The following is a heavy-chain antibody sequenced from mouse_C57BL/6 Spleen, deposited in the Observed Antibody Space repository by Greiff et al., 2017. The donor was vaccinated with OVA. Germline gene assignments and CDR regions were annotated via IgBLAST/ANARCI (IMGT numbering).Heavy chain of an antibody. CDR2: IYPGNSDT. CDR3: TNAYYSNPYYFDY. V-gene: IGHV1-5*01. CDR1: GYTFTSYW. J-gene: IGHJ2*01. Sequence: VQLKESGTVLARPGASVKLSCKTSGYTFTSYWMHWVKQRPGQGLEWIGAIYPGNSDTSYNQKFKGKAKLTAVTSASTAYMELSSLTNEDSAVYYCTNAYYSNPYYFDYWGQGTTLTVSS. D-gene: IGHD2-5*01.